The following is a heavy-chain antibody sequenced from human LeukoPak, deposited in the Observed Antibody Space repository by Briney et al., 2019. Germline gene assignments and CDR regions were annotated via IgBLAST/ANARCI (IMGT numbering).Heavy chain of an antibody. Sequence: PSETLSLTCTVSGGSISSYYWSWIRQPPGKELEWSGYIHYSGSTNYNPSLKSRVTMSVDTSKNQFSLKLTSVTAADTAVYYCARGGSSSSWPFYYWGQGTLVTVSS. D-gene: IGHD6-13*01. CDR2: IHYSGST. CDR1: GGSISSYY. J-gene: IGHJ4*02. V-gene: IGHV4-59*01. CDR3: ARGGSSSSWPFYY.